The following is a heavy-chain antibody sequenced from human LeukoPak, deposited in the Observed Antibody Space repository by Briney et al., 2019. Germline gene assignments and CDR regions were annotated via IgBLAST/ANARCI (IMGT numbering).Heavy chain of an antibody. CDR1: GFTFSSYA. CDR2: ISGSGGST. D-gene: IGHD3-10*01. V-gene: IGHV3-23*01. J-gene: IGHJ4*02. CDR3: AKINYGSGSYAFPYFDY. Sequence: HPGGSLRLSCAASGFTFSSYAMSWVRQAPGKGLEWVSAISGSGGSTYYADSVKGRFTISRDNSKNTLYLQMNSLRAEDTAVYYCAKINYGSGSYAFPYFDYWGQGTLVTVSS.